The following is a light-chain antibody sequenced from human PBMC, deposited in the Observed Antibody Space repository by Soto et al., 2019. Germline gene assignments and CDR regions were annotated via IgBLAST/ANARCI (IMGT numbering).Light chain of an antibody. CDR1: QSISSW. CDR2: DAS. Sequence: DIQMTQSPSTLSASVGDRVTITCRASQSISSWLAWYQQKPGKAPNLLIYDASSLESGVPSRFSGSGFGTEFTLTISSLQPDDFATYYCQHYNDYSYTFGQGTRLEIK. CDR3: QHYNDYSYT. V-gene: IGKV1-5*01. J-gene: IGKJ5*01.